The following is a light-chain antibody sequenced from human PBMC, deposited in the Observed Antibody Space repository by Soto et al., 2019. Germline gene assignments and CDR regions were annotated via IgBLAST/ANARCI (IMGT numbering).Light chain of an antibody. CDR2: EVS. CDR1: SY. CDR3: ASYAGNIWV. Sequence: QSALTQPPSASGSPGQSVTISCTATSYVSWYQRHPGKAPRLIIYEVSKRPSGVPDRFSGSTSGNTASLTVSGLQDEDEADYYCASYAGNIWVFGGGTKVTVL. V-gene: IGLV2-8*01. J-gene: IGLJ3*02.